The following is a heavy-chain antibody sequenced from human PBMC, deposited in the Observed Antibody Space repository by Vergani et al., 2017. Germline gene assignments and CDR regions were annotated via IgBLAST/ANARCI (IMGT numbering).Heavy chain of an antibody. D-gene: IGHD4-11*01. CDR2: IDHTGRP. V-gene: IGHV4-34*02. J-gene: IGHJ6*03. CDR1: GGSFTSYH. Sequence: QVHLQQRGAGVLKPSETLSLTCGVIGGSFTSYHWTWIRQSPGEGLEWVGDIDHTGRPDYNPSLKSRLTMSVDKSRNQFSLTLNSVTATDTAIYFCARVNTETNGHLYYYYYMDVWGQGTAVTVS. CDR3: ARVNTETNGHLYYYYYMDV.